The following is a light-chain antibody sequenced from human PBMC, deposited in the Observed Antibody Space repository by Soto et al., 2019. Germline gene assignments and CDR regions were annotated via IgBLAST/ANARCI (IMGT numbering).Light chain of an antibody. CDR3: QTWGTGIRV. V-gene: IGLV4-69*01. CDR2: ISSDGSH. CDR1: SGHSSFA. J-gene: IGLJ2*01. Sequence: QSVLTQSPSASASLGASVKLTCTLSSGHSSFAIAWHQQQPEKGPRYLMKISSDGSHSKGDGIPDRFSGSSSGAERYLTISSLQSEDEADYYCQTWGTGIRVFGGGTKLTAL.